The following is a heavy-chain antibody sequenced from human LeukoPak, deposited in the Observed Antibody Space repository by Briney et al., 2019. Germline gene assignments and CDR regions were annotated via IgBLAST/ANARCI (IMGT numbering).Heavy chain of an antibody. D-gene: IGHD5-18*01. CDR1: GGSISGHY. J-gene: IGHJ4*02. CDR2: LFDSVNT. CDR3: ATIKRGSIFGYFDF. Sequence: SETLSLTCTVSGGSISGHYWSWIRQPPGKGLEWIAYLFDSVNTKDNPSLQSRLTLSADTSKNQFSLRLSSVTAADTAVYYCATIKRGSIFGYFDFWGQGIKVTVFS. V-gene: IGHV4-59*11.